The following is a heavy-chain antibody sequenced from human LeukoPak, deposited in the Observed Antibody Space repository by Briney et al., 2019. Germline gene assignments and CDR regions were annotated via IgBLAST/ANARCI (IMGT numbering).Heavy chain of an antibody. CDR1: GFTFSSYG. J-gene: IGHJ4*02. CDR3: AKGDFYDRSGYLTI. Sequence: PGGSLRLSCAASGFTFSSYGMSWVRQAPGKGLEWVSAISGSGGSTYYADSVKGRFTISRDNSKNTLYLHLSSLRAEDTAVYYCAKGDFYDRSGYLTIWGQGTLVTVSA. D-gene: IGHD3-22*01. V-gene: IGHV3-23*01. CDR2: ISGSGGST.